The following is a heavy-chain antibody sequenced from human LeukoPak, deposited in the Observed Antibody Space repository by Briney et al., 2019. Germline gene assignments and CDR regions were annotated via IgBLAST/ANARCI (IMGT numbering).Heavy chain of an antibody. CDR1: GFIFSSYG. D-gene: IGHD6-6*01. CDR3: VKDGGSSAFDY. J-gene: IGHJ4*02. CDR2: IWYDGSNK. V-gene: IGHV3-30*02. Sequence: TGGSLRLSCAASGFIFSSYGMHWVRQAPGKGLEWVAFIWYDGSNKYYADPVKGRFTISRDNSKNTLYLQMNSLRSEDTAVYYCVKDGGSSAFDYWGQGTLVTVSS.